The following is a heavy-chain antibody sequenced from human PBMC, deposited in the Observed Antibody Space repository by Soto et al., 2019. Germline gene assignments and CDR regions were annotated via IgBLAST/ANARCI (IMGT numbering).Heavy chain of an antibody. CDR2: INAGNGNT. V-gene: IGHV1-3*01. Sequence: ASVKVSCKASGYTFTSYAMHWVRQAPGQRLEWMGWINAGNGNTKYSQKFQGRVTITRDTSASTAYMELSSLRSEDTAVYYCARDYRPVRGWYETPIQHWGQGTLVTVSS. CDR3: ARDYRPVRGWYETPIQH. CDR1: GYTFTSYA. D-gene: IGHD6-19*01. J-gene: IGHJ1*01.